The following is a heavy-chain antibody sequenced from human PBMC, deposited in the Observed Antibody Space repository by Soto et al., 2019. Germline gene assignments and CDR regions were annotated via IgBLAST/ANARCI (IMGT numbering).Heavy chain of an antibody. Sequence: ASVKVSCKASGGTFSSYAISWVRQAPGQGLEWMGGIIPIFGTANYAQKFQGRVTITADESTSTAYMELSSLRSEDTAVYYCARDLGYFDSDGYFDYWGQGTLVTVSS. J-gene: IGHJ4*02. V-gene: IGHV1-69*13. D-gene: IGHD3-22*01. CDR1: GGTFSSYA. CDR3: ARDLGYFDSDGYFDY. CDR2: IIPIFGTA.